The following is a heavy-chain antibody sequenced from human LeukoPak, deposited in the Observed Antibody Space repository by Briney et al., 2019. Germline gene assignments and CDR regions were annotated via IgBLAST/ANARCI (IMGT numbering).Heavy chain of an antibody. CDR1: GFTVSSNY. D-gene: IGHD3-16*02. J-gene: IGHJ6*03. CDR2: IYSGGST. V-gene: IGHV3-53*05. CDR3: ARAMLRLGELSLPPYMDV. Sequence: PAGSLTLSCAASGFTVSSNYMSWVRQAPGKGLEWVSVIYSGGSTYYADSVKGRFTISRDNSKNTLYLQMNSLRAEDTAVYYCARAMLRLGELSLPPYMDVWGKGTTVTVSS.